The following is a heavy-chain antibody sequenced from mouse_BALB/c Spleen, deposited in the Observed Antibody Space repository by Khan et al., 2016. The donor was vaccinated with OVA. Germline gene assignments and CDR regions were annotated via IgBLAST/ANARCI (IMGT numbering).Heavy chain of an antibody. Sequence: VRLQQSGAELVKPGASVKLSCTASGFNINDTCLHWVKQRPEQGLEWLGRIDPANGDTKYDPKFQAKATITADTPSNIAYLQLSSLTSEDTAVYYCARSNSLWPMDYWGQGTSVTVSS. CDR3: ARSNSLWPMDY. CDR2: IDPANGDT. J-gene: IGHJ4*01. CDR1: GFNINDTC. D-gene: IGHD1-1*01. V-gene: IGHV14-3*02.